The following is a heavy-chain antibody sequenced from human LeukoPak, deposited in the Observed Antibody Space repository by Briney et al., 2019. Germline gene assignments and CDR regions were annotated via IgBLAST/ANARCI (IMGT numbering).Heavy chain of an antibody. CDR2: INPNNGGT. V-gene: IGHV1-2*02. CDR1: GYTFTGYY. J-gene: IGHJ4*02. Sequence: ASVKVSCKASGYTFTGYYIHWVRQAPGQGLAWMGWINPNNGGTNYAQKLQGRVTMTRDTSISTAYMELNRLTSDDTAVYYCARDKYTGYETFDYWGQGTPVTVSS. D-gene: IGHD5-12*01. CDR3: ARDKYTGYETFDY.